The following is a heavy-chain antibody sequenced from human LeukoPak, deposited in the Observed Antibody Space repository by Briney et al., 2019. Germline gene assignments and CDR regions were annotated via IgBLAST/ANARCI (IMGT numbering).Heavy chain of an antibody. V-gene: IGHV3-74*01. Sequence: PGGSLRLSCAASGFTFSSYWMHWVRQAPGKGLVWIARINSDGYSISYADSVKGRFTISRDNTKNTLYLQMNRLRAEDTAVYYCARAVAVAGTDYWGQGILVTVSS. CDR2: INSDGYSI. CDR1: GFTFSSYW. D-gene: IGHD6-19*01. J-gene: IGHJ4*02. CDR3: ARAVAVAGTDY.